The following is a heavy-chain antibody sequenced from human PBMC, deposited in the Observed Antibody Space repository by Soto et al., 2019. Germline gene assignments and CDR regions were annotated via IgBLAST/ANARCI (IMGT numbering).Heavy chain of an antibody. Sequence: EVQLLESGGGLVQPGGSLRLSCAASGFTFSSYAMSWVRQAPGKGLEWVSAISGSGGSTYYADSVKGRFTISRDNPKNPLYLQMNSLRAGHTAVYYCAKDPGGYGALDSWGQGTLVTVSS. CDR2: ISGSGGST. CDR1: GFTFSSYA. J-gene: IGHJ4*02. V-gene: IGHV3-23*01. D-gene: IGHD5-12*01. CDR3: AKDPGGYGALDS.